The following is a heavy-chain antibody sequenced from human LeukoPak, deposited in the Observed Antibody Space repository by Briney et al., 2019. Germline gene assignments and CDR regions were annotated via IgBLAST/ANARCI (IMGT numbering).Heavy chain of an antibody. Sequence: QTLXLTCTVSGGSISSGDYYWSWVRQPPGKGLEWIGYIKYSGSTYYNPSLKSRVTMSVDTSKNQFSLKLSSVTAADTAVYYCARVGGGWPVDYYYMDVWGKGTTVTVSS. CDR3: ARVGGGWPVDYYYMDV. D-gene: IGHD6-19*01. V-gene: IGHV4-30-4*01. CDR2: IKYSGST. J-gene: IGHJ6*03. CDR1: GGSISSGDYY.